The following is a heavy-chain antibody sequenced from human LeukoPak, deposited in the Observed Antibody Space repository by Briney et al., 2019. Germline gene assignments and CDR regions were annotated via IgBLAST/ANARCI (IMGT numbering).Heavy chain of an antibody. D-gene: IGHD3-3*01. J-gene: IGHJ4*02. V-gene: IGHV4-59*08. Sequence: SETLSLTCTVSGGSISSYYWSWIRQPPGKGLEWIGYIYYSGSTNYNPSLKSRVTISVDTSKNQFSLKLSSVTAADTAVYYCARNRAFGVVRIRGVNFDYWGQGTLVTVSS. CDR3: ARNRAFGVVRIRGVNFDY. CDR2: IYYSGST. CDR1: GGSISSYY.